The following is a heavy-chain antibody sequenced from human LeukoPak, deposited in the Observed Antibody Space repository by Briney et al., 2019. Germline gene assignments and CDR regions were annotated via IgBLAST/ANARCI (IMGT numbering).Heavy chain of an antibody. CDR3: ARDFGFGY. CDR2: ITSSSTYI. V-gene: IGHV3-21*01. D-gene: IGHD3-10*01. J-gene: IGHJ4*02. CDR1: GFTFSSYN. Sequence: GGSLRLSCAASGFTFSSYNMNWVRQAPGKGLEWVSSITSSSTYIYYADSVRGRFTISRDNAKSSLYLQMNSLRAEDTAVYYCARDFGFGYWGQGTLVTVSS.